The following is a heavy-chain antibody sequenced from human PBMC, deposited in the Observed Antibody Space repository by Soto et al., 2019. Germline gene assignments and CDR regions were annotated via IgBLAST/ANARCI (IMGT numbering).Heavy chain of an antibody. CDR2: LYDVDGS. CDR1: GLTVSGKKY. V-gene: IGHV3-53*01. CDR3: ATWHEREHAYDV. D-gene: IGHD1-1*01. J-gene: IGHJ3*01. Sequence: GGSLRLSCAASGLTVSGKKYVAWVRQAPGKGLEWVSALYDVDGSFYADSVKGRFTTSSDSSKTTVYLQMNGLRPDDTAVYYCATWHEREHAYDVWGQGTAVTVSS.